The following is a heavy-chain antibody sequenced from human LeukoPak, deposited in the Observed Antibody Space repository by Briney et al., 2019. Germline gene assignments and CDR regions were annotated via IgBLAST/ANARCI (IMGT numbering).Heavy chain of an antibody. Sequence: ASVKVSCKASGYTFTGYYIYWVRQAPGQGLEWMGWINPNSGGTNYAQNSQGRVTMTRDTSISTAYMELSRLRSDDTAVYYCASGNNFDSSAYYYSDYWGQGTLVTVSS. V-gene: IGHV1-2*02. CDR2: INPNSGGT. CDR1: GYTFTGYY. CDR3: ASGNNFDSSAYYYSDY. J-gene: IGHJ4*02. D-gene: IGHD3-22*01.